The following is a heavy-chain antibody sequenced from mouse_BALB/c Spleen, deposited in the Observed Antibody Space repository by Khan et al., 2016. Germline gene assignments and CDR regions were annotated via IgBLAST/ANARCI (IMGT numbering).Heavy chain of an antibody. CDR2: ISYDGSN. V-gene: IGHV3-6*02. CDR1: GYSITSGYY. D-gene: IGHD1-1*01. J-gene: IGHJ3*01. Sequence: EVQLQESGPGLVKPSQSLSLTCSVTGYSITSGYYWNWIRQFPGNKLEWMGYISYDGSNNYNPSLKNRISITRDTSKNQFFLTLNSVTTEDTATYYCARKKAGRSWYSDGGEGTMITVSA. CDR3: ARKKAGRSWYSD.